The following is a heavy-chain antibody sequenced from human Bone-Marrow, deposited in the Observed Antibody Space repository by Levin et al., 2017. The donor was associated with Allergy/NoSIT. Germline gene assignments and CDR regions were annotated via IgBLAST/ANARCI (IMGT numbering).Heavy chain of an antibody. J-gene: IGHJ4*02. CDR1: GYTFTTYY. V-gene: IGHV1-46*01. Sequence: PVASVKVSCKTAGYTFTTYYIHWVRQAPGQGLEWVGMINPNGGTTKIAQKFQDRLNMIADTSTTTVYMDLSSLRSDDTAVYYCARGPFSYIREDPDWGQGTLVTVSS. CDR2: INPNGGTT. D-gene: IGHD3-10*01. CDR3: ARGPFSYIREDPD.